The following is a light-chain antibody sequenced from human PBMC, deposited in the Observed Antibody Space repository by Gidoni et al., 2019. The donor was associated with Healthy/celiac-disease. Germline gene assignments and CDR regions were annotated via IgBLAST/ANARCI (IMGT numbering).Light chain of an antibody. V-gene: IGLV2-14*01. CDR1: SSDVGCYNS. J-gene: IGLJ2*01. CDR3: SSYTSSSTLGV. Sequence: QSALTQPASVSGSPGQSITISCTGTSSDVGCYNSVSWYQQHPGKAPKLIIFDVSNRPSGVSNRFSGSKSGNTASLTISGLQAEDEADYYCSSYTSSSTLGVFGGGTKLTVL. CDR2: DVS.